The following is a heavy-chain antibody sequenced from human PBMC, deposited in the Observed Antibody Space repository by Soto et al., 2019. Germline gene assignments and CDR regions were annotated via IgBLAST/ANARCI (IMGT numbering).Heavy chain of an antibody. V-gene: IGHV4-30-4*01. CDR1: GGSISSGDYY. CDR3: ARAQGSGFLVS. D-gene: IGHD3-10*01. Sequence: SETLSLTCTFSGGSISSGDYYLSWIRQPPGKGLEWIGYIYYSGSTYYNPSLKSRVTMSVDTSKNQFSLKLSSVTAADTAVYYCARAQGSGFLVSWGQGTLVTVSS. J-gene: IGHJ4*02. CDR2: IYYSGST.